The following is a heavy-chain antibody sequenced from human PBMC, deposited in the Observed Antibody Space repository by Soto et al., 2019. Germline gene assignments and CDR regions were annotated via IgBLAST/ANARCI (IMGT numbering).Heavy chain of an antibody. J-gene: IGHJ4*02. D-gene: IGHD6-13*01. CDR3: ARHLLWRSGYSSSWYRSGGLALDY. Sequence: SETLSPSCPVSGASLSSSSYYWGWVRPPPGKGLEGIGGFYYSGSTYYNPSLKSRVTISVDTSKNQFSLKLSSVTAADTAVYYCARHLLWRSGYSSSWYRSGGLALDYWGQGTLVTVSS. CDR1: GASLSSSSYY. V-gene: IGHV4-39*01. CDR2: FYYSGST.